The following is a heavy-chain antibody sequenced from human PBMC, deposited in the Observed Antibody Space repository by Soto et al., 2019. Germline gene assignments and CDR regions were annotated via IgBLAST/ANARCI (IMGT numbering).Heavy chain of an antibody. V-gene: IGHV4-59*01. D-gene: IGHD5-12*01. Sequence: PSETLSLTCTVSGASIGSYYWSWIRQPPGKELEWIGYIYDTGTTNYNPSLKGRVTISLDMSKNQFSLRLSSVTAADTAVYYCARSGGYDYAFDKWGQGTMVTVSS. J-gene: IGHJ3*02. CDR1: GASIGSYY. CDR2: IYDTGTT. CDR3: ARSGGYDYAFDK.